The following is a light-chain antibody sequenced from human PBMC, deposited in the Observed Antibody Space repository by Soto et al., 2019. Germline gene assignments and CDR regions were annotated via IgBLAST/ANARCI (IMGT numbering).Light chain of an antibody. CDR2: KVS. CDR3: LQGARWPPV. J-gene: IGKJ3*01. Sequence: DVVMTQSPLSLPVILGQPDSISCRSSQSLVYSDGTTYLSWFQQRPCQSPRRLIYKVSKRDSGVPDRFSGSGADTNFTLKISGVEAEDVGIYYCLQGARWPPVFGPGTRVDI. CDR1: QSLVYSDGTTY. V-gene: IGKV2-30*01.